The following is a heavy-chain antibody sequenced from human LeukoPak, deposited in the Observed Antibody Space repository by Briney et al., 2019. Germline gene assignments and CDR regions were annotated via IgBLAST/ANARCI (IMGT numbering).Heavy chain of an antibody. J-gene: IGHJ4*02. D-gene: IGHD6-13*01. CDR3: ARVSAAAGKLIDY. CDR2: VSPPGGGT. CDR1: GFTFSNHG. Sequence: GGSLRLSCAASGFTFSNHGMNWVRPAPGKGLEWPSGVSPPGGGTYYADSVKGRFTISRDNAKNSLYLQMNSLRAEDTAVYYCARVSAAAGKLIDYWGQGTLVTVSS. V-gene: IGHV3-21*01.